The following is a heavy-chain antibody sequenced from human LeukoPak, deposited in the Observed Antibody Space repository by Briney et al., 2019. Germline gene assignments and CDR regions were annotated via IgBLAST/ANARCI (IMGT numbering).Heavy chain of an antibody. V-gene: IGHV3-21*01. D-gene: IGHD5-18*01. J-gene: IGHJ4*02. Sequence: PGRSLRLSCAASGFTFSSYSMNWVRQAPGKGLEWVSSISSSSSYIYYADSVKGRFTISRDNAKNSLYLQMNSLRAEDTAVYYCAREVGIQLWTTHWGQGTLVTVSS. CDR3: AREVGIQLWTTH. CDR2: ISSSSSYI. CDR1: GFTFSSYS.